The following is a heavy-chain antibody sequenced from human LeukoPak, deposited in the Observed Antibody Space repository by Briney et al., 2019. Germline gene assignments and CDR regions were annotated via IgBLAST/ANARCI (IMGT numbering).Heavy chain of an antibody. J-gene: IGHJ4*02. Sequence: GGSLRLSCAASGFTFGSYWMSWVRQAPGKGLEWASSISSSSSYIYYADSVKGRFTISRDNSKNTLYLQMNSLRAEDTAVYYCAKEHHDSSGYYKAFDYWGQGTLVTVSS. D-gene: IGHD3-22*01. CDR1: GFTFGSYW. V-gene: IGHV3-21*04. CDR2: ISSSSSYI. CDR3: AKEHHDSSGYYKAFDY.